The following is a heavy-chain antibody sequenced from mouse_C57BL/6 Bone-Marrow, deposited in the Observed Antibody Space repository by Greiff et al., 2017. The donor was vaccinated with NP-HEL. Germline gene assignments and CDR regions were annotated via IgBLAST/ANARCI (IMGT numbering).Heavy chain of an antibody. CDR2: IDPEDGDT. CDR3: TPNGFFYAMDY. CDR1: GFNIKDYY. V-gene: IGHV14-1*01. J-gene: IGHJ4*01. Sequence: EVKVEESGAELVRPGASVKLSCTASGFNIKDYYMYWVKQRPEQGLEWIGRIDPEDGDTEYAPKFQGKATMTADTSSNTAYLQLSSLTSEDTAVYYCTPNGFFYAMDYWGQGTSVTVSS.